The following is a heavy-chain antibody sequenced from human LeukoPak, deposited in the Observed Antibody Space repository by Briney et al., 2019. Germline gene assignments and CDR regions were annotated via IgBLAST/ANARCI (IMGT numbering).Heavy chain of an antibody. CDR3: AKGTSSWRLYYYYYMDV. V-gene: IGHV3-11*04. CDR2: ISSSGSTI. J-gene: IGHJ6*03. D-gene: IGHD6-13*01. CDR1: GFTFSDYY. Sequence: GGSLRLSCAASGFTFSDYYMSWIRQAPGKGLEWVSYISSSGSTIYYADSVKGRFTISRDNAKNSLYLQMNSLRAEDTAVYYCAKGTSSWRLYYYYYMDVWGKGTTVTVSS.